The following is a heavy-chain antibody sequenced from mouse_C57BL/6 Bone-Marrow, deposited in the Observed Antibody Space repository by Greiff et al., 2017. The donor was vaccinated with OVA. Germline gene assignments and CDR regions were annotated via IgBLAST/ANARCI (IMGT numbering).Heavy chain of an antibody. CDR3: ARVDGYWYFDV. J-gene: IGHJ1*03. V-gene: IGHV1-61*01. CDR1: GYTFTSYW. CDR2: IYPSDSET. Sequence: QVQLQQPGAELVRPGSSVKLSCKASGYTFTSYWMDWVKQRPGQGLAWIGNIYPSDSETTYTQKFKDKATLTVDKSSSTAYMQLSSLTSEDSAVYYCARVDGYWYFDVWGTGTTVTVSS. D-gene: IGHD2-3*01.